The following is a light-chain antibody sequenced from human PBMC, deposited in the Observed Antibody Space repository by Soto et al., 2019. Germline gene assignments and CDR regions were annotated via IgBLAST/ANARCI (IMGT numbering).Light chain of an antibody. V-gene: IGLV2-14*01. CDR3: SSYTSTNFVI. CDR1: SGDIGDYKY. CDR2: DVS. Sequence: QSALTQPASVSGSPGQSITISCTGSSGDIGDYKYVSWYKQHPGKAPKLMIYDVSNRPSGGSNRFSASKSGNTASLTISGLQAEDEAAYYCSSYTSTNFVIFGGGTKLTVL. J-gene: IGLJ2*01.